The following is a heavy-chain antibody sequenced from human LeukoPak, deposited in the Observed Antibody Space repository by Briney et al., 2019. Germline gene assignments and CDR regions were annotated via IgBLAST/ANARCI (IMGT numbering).Heavy chain of an antibody. Sequence: PGGSLRLSCAASGFTFGSYGMHWVRQAPGKGLEWVAFIRYDGSNKYYADSVKGRFTISRDNSKNTLYLQMNSLRAEDTAVYYCAKAKVPAATDYNWFDPWGQGTLVTVSS. CDR1: GFTFGSYG. D-gene: IGHD2-2*01. CDR2: IRYDGSNK. V-gene: IGHV3-30*02. J-gene: IGHJ5*02. CDR3: AKAKVPAATDYNWFDP.